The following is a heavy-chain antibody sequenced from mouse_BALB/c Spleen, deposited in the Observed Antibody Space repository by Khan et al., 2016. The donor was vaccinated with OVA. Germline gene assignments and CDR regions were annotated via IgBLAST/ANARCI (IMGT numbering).Heavy chain of an antibody. Sequence: QVQLKQSGAELVRPGASVKLSCKTSGYIFTSYWIHWIKQRSGQGLEWIARIYPGTDNSYYNEKFKDKATLTADKSSSTAYMQLSSLKSEDSDVYFCAREEALYHIDHWGQGTTLTVSS. D-gene: IGHD3-2*02. CDR3: AREEALYHIDH. V-gene: IGHV1-76*01. CDR2: IYPGTDNS. J-gene: IGHJ2*01. CDR1: GYIFTSYW.